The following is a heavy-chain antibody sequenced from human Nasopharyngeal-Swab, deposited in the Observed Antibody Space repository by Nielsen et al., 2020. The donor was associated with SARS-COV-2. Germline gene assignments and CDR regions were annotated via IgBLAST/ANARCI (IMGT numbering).Heavy chain of an antibody. J-gene: IGHJ5*02. CDR1: GYTLTELS. D-gene: IGHD3-22*01. CDR2: FDPEDGET. CDR3: ATRFAYYYDSSGHTSPWFDP. V-gene: IGHV1-24*01. Sequence: ASVKVSCKVSGYTLTELSMHWVRQAPGKGLEWMGGFDPEDGETIYAQKFQGRVTMTEDTSTDTAYMELSSLRSEDTAEYYCATRFAYYYDSSGHTSPWFDPWGQGTLVTVSS.